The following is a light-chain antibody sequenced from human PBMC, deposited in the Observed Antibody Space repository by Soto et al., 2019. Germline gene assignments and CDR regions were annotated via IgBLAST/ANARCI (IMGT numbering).Light chain of an antibody. CDR3: SAYTGSSTPYV. V-gene: IGLV2-14*01. J-gene: IGLJ1*01. Sequence: QSALTQPASVSGSPGQSITISCTGTSSDVGGYNYVSWYQQHPGKAPKLMIYEVSNRPAGVSNRFSGSKSGNTASLTISGRQAEDEADYYRSAYTGSSTPYVFGTGTKLTVL. CDR2: EVS. CDR1: SSDVGGYNY.